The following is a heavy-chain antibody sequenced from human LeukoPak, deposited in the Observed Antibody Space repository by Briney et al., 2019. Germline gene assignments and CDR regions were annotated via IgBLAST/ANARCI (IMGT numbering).Heavy chain of an antibody. D-gene: IGHD3-10*01. J-gene: IGHJ4*02. V-gene: IGHV1-2*02. CDR2: IYPNNGAT. CDR1: GYTFSGTGWY. CDR3: ARDGPAQMVDFDC. Sequence: EASVKVSCKASGYTFSGTGWYLYWLRQAPGQGLECMGWIYPNNGATGYAQKFQGRVAMTRDTSISTAYMELSRLRPDDTAVYYCARDGPAQMVDFDCWGQGTLVTVSS.